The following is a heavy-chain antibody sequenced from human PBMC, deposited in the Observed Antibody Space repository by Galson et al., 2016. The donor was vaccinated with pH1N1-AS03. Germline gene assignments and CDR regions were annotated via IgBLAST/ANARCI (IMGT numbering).Heavy chain of an antibody. V-gene: IGHV3-64*01. CDR3: ARGPVSYANYWFPPPDY. CDR1: GFTFSSYA. CDR2: ISGNGFST. J-gene: IGHJ4*02. Sequence: SLRLSCAVGGFTFSSYAMFWLRQAPGKGLEYVSAISGNGFSTYYANSVKYRFTVSRDNSKNTLYLQMGSPRVEDMAVYYCARGPVSYANYWFPPPDYWGQGTLVTVSS. D-gene: IGHD4/OR15-4a*01.